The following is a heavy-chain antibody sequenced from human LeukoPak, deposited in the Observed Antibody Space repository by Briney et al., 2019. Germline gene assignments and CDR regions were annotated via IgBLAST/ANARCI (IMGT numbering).Heavy chain of an antibody. J-gene: IGHJ6*03. CDR1: GYTFTSYG. CDR2: ISAYNGNT. CDR3: ARGYCSSTSCYPHYYYYYMDV. D-gene: IGHD2-2*01. Sequence: GASVKVSCKASGYTFTSYGISWVRQAPGRGLEWMGWISAYNGNTNYAQKLQGRVTMTTDTSTSTAYMELRSLRSDDTAVYYCARGYCSSTSCYPHYYYYYMDVWGKGTTVTVSS. V-gene: IGHV1-18*01.